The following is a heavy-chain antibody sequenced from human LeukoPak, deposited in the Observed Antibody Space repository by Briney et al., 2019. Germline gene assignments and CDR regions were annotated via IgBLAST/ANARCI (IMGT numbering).Heavy chain of an antibody. Sequence: QPGRSLRLSCAASGFTFSSYGMSWVRQAPGKGLEWVSAISGSGGSTYYADSVKGRFTISRDNSKNTLYLQMNSLRAEDTAVYYCAKDKMAMVRGAAFDYWGQGTLVTVSS. J-gene: IGHJ4*02. CDR3: AKDKMAMVRGAAFDY. V-gene: IGHV3-23*01. D-gene: IGHD3-10*01. CDR2: ISGSGGST. CDR1: GFTFSSYG.